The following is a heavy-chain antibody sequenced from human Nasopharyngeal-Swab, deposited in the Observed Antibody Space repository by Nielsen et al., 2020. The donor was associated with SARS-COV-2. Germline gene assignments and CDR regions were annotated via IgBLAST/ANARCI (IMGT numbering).Heavy chain of an antibody. D-gene: IGHD6-13*01. V-gene: IGHV3-13*01. CDR1: GFTFSSYD. CDR3: ARAIAAAVHHGMDV. Sequence: GGSLRLSCAASGFTFSSYDIHWVRQATGKGLEWVSAIGTAGDTYYPGYVKGRFTISRENAKNSLYLQMNSLRAGDTAVYYCARAIAAAVHHGMDVWGQGTTVTVSS. J-gene: IGHJ6*02. CDR2: IGTAGDT.